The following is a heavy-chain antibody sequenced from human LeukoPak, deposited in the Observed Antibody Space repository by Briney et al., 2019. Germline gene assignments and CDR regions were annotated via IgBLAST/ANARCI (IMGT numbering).Heavy chain of an antibody. Sequence: SVKVSCKASGGTFSRYAISWVRQAPGQGLEWMGGIIPIFGTANYAQKFQGRVTITADESTSTAYMELNSLRSEDTAVYYCASGWSRDAFDIWGQGTMVTVSS. CDR1: GGTFSRYA. D-gene: IGHD2-15*01. CDR2: IIPIFGTA. V-gene: IGHV1-69*13. CDR3: ASGWSRDAFDI. J-gene: IGHJ3*02.